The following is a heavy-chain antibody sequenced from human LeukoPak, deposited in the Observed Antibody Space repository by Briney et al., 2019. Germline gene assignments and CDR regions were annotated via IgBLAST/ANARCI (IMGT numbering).Heavy chain of an antibody. CDR3: ARVGSSGSGSYYPDY. CDR2: INTSGST. V-gene: IGHV4-4*07. CDR1: GGSISSYY. D-gene: IGHD3-10*01. Sequence: SETLSLTCTVSGGSISSYYWSWIRQPAGKGLEWIGRINTSGSTNYNPSLKSRVTMSVDTSKNQFSLKLSSVTAADTAMYYCARVGSSGSGSYYPDYWGQGTLVTVSS. J-gene: IGHJ4*02.